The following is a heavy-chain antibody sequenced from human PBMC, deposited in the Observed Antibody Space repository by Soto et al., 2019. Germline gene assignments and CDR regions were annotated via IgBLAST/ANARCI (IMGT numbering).Heavy chain of an antibody. CDR3: ARAHQLLATYYYMDV. CDR2: INPSGGST. J-gene: IGHJ6*03. D-gene: IGHD2-2*01. Sequence: GASVKVSCKASGYTFTSYYMHWVRQAPGQGLEWMGIINPSGGSTSYAQKFQGRVNMTRDTSTSTVYMELSSLRSEDTAVFYCARAHQLLATYYYMDVWGKGTTVTVSS. V-gene: IGHV1-46*03. CDR1: GYTFTSYY.